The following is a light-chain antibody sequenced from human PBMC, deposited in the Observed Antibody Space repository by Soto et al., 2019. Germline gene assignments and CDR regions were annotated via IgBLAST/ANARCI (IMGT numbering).Light chain of an antibody. CDR2: DAS. J-gene: IGKJ4*01. CDR1: QIITTW. V-gene: IGKV1-5*01. CDR3: QHYNSYAALT. Sequence: DIPMTQSPSTLSASVGDTVNITCRASQIITTWLAWYQQRPGKAPDLLIYDASTLQSGVPSRFRGSGSGTEFTLTISSLQPGDFATYYCQHYNSYAALTFGGGTKVEI.